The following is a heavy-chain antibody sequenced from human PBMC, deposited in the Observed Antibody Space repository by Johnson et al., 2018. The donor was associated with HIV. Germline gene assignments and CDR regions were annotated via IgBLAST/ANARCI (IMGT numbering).Heavy chain of an antibody. Sequence: QVQLVESGGGVVQPGGSLRLSCVASGFTFSSYGIHWVRQAPGKGLEWVSFIRYDGSNKYYADSVKGRFTISRDNSKNTLFLQIKSLRTEDTAVYFCASEASFAPRPETAFDVWGQGTKVTVSS. J-gene: IGHJ3*01. CDR2: IRYDGSNK. V-gene: IGHV3-30*02. CDR1: GFTFSSYG. D-gene: IGHD2/OR15-2a*01. CDR3: ASEASFAPRPETAFDV.